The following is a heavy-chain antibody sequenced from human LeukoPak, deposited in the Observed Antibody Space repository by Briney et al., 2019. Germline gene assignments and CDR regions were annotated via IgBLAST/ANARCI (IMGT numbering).Heavy chain of an antibody. CDR3: ARWGDESSGYYPIGDDY. Sequence: SVKVSCKASGGTSGSYAISWVRQAPGPGLEWMGRIIPVLDIANYAQKFQGRVTITADRSTSTAYMELRGLRSEDTAVYYCARWGDESSGYYPIGDDYWGQGTLVTVSS. J-gene: IGHJ4*02. V-gene: IGHV1-69*04. CDR1: GGTSGSYA. D-gene: IGHD3-22*01. CDR2: IIPVLDIA.